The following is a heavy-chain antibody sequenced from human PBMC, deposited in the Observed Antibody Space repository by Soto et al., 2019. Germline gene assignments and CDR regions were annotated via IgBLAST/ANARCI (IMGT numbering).Heavy chain of an antibody. J-gene: IGHJ4*02. V-gene: IGHV4-61*01. CDR1: GGSVSSGSYY. D-gene: IGHD3-22*01. CDR2: IYYSGST. CDR3: ARVLEDSSGYFDY. Sequence: ETLSLTCTVSGGSVSSGSYYWSWIRQPPGKGLEWIGYIYYSGSTNYNPSLKSRVTISVDTSKNQFSLKLSSVTAADTAVYYCARVLEDSSGYFDYWGQGTLVTVSS.